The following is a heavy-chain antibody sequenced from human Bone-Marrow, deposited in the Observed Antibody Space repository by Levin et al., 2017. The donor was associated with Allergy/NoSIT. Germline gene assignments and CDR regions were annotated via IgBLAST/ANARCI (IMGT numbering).Heavy chain of an antibody. CDR2: ISRDGGTT. V-gene: IGHV3-64D*06. J-gene: IGHJ4*02. CDR3: VKGLRFLEWLPPFDY. Sequence: PGGSLRLSCSVSGFTFSDSSMHWVRQAPGRGLEYVSSISRDGGTTYYGDSVKDRFTISRDNSKNTLYLQMSSLRIEDTALYYCVKGLRFLEWLPPFDYWGQGTLVTVSS. CDR1: GFTFSDSS. D-gene: IGHD3-3*01.